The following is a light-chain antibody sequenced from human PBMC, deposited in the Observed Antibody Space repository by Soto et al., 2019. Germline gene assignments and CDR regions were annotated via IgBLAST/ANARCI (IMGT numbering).Light chain of an antibody. CDR2: EGS. J-gene: IGLJ2*01. Sequence: QSALTQPASVSGSPGQSITISCTGASSDVGSRNLVSWYQHYPGKVPKLVIYEGSKRPSGISNRFSGSQSGNTASLTISGLQAEDEADYYCCSYTGVYTLVIFGGGTKVTVL. CDR3: CSYTGVYTLVI. V-gene: IGLV2-23*01. CDR1: SSDVGSRNL.